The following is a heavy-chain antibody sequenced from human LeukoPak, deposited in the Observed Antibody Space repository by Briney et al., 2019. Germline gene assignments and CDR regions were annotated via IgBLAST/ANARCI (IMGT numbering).Heavy chain of an antibody. CDR3: AKDPGDGYNLSYFDY. CDR1: GFTFSSYG. V-gene: IGHV3-30*18. J-gene: IGHJ4*02. D-gene: IGHD5-24*01. CDR2: ISYDGSNK. Sequence: PGRSLRLSCAASGFTFSSYGIHWVRQAPGKGLEWVAVISYDGSNKYYADSVKGRFTISRDNSKNTLYLQMNSLRAEDTAVYYCAKDPGDGYNLSYFDYWGQGTLVTVSS.